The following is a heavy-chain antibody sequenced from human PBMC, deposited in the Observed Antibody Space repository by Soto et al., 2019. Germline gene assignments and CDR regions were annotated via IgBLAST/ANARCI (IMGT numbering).Heavy chain of an antibody. D-gene: IGHD3-22*01. CDR3: ARLVVILDDAFDI. J-gene: IGHJ3*02. Sequence: RGESLKISCKGSGYSFTSYWIGWVRQMPGKGLEWMGIIYPGDSDTRYSPSFQGQVTISADKSISTAYLQWSSLKASDTATYYCARLVVILDDAFDIWGQGTMVTV. V-gene: IGHV5-51*01. CDR2: IYPGDSDT. CDR1: GYSFTSYW.